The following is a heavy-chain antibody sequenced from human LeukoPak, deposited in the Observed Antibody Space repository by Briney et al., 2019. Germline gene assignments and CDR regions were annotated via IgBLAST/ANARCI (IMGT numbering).Heavy chain of an antibody. CDR3: ARGKRRDYYDSSGYYYRGNRRDEYYYYYGMDV. J-gene: IGHJ6*02. V-gene: IGHV4-34*01. CDR2: INESGRT. CDR1: GGSFSGYF. Sequence: SETLSLTCAVYGGSFSGYFWSWIRQSPGKGLEWIGEINESGRTNFNPSLKSRVTISVDTSKNQVSLKLSSVTAADMAVYYCARGKRRDYYDSSGYYYRGNRRDEYYYYYGMDVWGQGTTVTVSS. D-gene: IGHD3-22*01.